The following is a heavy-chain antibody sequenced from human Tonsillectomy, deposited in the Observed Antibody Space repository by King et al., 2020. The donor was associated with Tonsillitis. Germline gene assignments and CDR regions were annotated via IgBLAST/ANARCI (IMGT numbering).Heavy chain of an antibody. J-gene: IGHJ4*02. Sequence: QLQESGPGLVKPSETLSLTCTVSGVSISSSSYYWGWIRQPPGKGLEWIGSIYYSGSTYYNPSLKSRVTISVDTSKNQFSLKLSSVTAADTAVYYCARSRPRITGTIFDYWGQGTLVTVSS. CDR1: GVSISSSSYY. CDR2: IYYSGST. V-gene: IGHV4-39*01. CDR3: ARSRPRITGTIFDY. D-gene: IGHD1-20*01.